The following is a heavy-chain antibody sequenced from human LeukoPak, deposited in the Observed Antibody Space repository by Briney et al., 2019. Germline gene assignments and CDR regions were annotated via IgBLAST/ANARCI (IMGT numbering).Heavy chain of an antibody. V-gene: IGHV3-23*01. CDR2: ISGSGGST. CDR1: GFTFSSYA. D-gene: IGHD3-3*01. CDR3: ANDRLTIFGVVTLYYFDY. J-gene: IGHJ4*02. Sequence: PGGSLRLSCAPSGFTFSSYAMSWVRQAPGKGLEWVSAISGSGGSTYYADSVKGRFTISRDNSKNTLYLQMNSLRAEDTAVYYCANDRLTIFGVVTLYYFDYWGQGTLVTVSS.